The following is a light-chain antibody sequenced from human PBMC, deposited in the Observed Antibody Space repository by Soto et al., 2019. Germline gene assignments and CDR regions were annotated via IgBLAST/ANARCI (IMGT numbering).Light chain of an antibody. CDR2: DAS. CDR3: QQYYSFRA. V-gene: IGKV1-5*01. J-gene: IGKJ1*01. CDR1: QSISSW. Sequence: DIQMTQSPSTLSASVGYRVTITCRASQSISSWLAWYQQKPGKAPKLLIYDASSLESGVPSRFSGSGAGTEFTLTISSLQPDDFATYYCQQYYSFRACGQGTKVDIK.